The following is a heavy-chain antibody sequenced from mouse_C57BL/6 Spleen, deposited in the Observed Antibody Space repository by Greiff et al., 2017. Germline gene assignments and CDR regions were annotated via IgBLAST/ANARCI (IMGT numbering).Heavy chain of an antibody. CDR2: ISYDGSN. Sequence: EVKLQESGPGLVKPSQSLSLTSSVTGYSITSGYYWNWIRQFPGNKLEWMGYISYDGSNNYNPSLKNRISITRDTSKNQFFLKLNSVTTEDTATYYCARDDGNSWYFDVWGTGTTVTVSS. V-gene: IGHV3-6*01. J-gene: IGHJ1*03. CDR1: GYSITSGYY. CDR3: ARDDGNSWYFDV. D-gene: IGHD2-1*01.